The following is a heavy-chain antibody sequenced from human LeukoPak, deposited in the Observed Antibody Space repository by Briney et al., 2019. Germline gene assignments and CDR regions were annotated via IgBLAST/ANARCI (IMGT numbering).Heavy chain of an antibody. CDR2: IYYSGST. CDR3: ARADIVATIGDY. Sequence: SETLSLTCTVSGGSVSSGSYYWSWIRQPPGKELEWIGYIYYSGSTNYNPSLKSRVTISVDTSKNQFSLKLSSVTAADTAVYYCARADIVATIGDYWGQGTLVTVSS. J-gene: IGHJ4*02. CDR1: GGSVSSGSYY. D-gene: IGHD5-12*01. V-gene: IGHV4-61*01.